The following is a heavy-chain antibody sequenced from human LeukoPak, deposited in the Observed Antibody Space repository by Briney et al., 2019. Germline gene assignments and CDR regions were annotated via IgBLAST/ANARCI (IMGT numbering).Heavy chain of an antibody. Sequence: SGGSLRLSCAASGFTFSGYGMHWVRQAAGKGLEWVAFIGYDGGNNYYADSVKGRFTIPRDNSKNTLYLQMNSLRPEDTALYYCAKLTTGTTSSFDYWGQGTLVTVSS. CDR3: AKLTTGTTSSFDY. V-gene: IGHV3-30*02. D-gene: IGHD1-1*01. J-gene: IGHJ4*02. CDR2: IGYDGGNN. CDR1: GFTFSGYG.